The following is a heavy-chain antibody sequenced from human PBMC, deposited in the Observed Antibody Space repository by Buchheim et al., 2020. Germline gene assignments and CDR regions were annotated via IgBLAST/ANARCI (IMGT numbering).Heavy chain of an antibody. J-gene: IGHJ4*02. V-gene: IGHV3-21*01. CDR2: ISSSSSYI. D-gene: IGHD1-26*01. CDR1: GFTFSSYS. CDR3: ARSQVGATTALDY. Sequence: EVQLVESGGGLVKPGGSLRLSCAASGFTFSSYSMNWVRQAPGKGLEWVSSISSSSSYIYYAASVKGRFTISRDTAKNSLYLQMNSLRAEDTAVYYCARSQVGATTALDYWGQGTL.